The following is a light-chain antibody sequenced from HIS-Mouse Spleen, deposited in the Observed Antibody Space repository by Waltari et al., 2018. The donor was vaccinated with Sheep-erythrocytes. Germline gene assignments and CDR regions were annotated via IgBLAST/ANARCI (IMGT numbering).Light chain of an antibody. CDR3: MQALQTPLT. CDR1: QSHLHSNGYNY. CDR2: LGS. V-gene: IGKV2-28*01. J-gene: IGKJ2*01. Sequence: DIVMTQSPLSLPVTPGEPASISCRSSQSHLHSNGYNYLDWYLQKPGQSPPLLIDLGSNRASGVPDRFSGSGSGTDFTLKISRVEAEDVGVYYCMQALQTPLTFGQGTKLEIK.